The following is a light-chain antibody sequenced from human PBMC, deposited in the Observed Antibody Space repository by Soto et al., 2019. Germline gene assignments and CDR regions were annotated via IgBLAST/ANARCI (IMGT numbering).Light chain of an antibody. CDR2: AAS. J-gene: IGKJ1*01. Sequence: DIHMTRYPCSLSASVGDRVTITCRASQSISSYLNWYQQKPGKAPKLLIYAASSLQSGVPSRFSGSGSGTDFTLTISSLQPEAFATYYCQQSYSTHLTLGQRTKVDIK. V-gene: IGKV1-39*01. CDR3: QQSYSTHLT. CDR1: QSISSY.